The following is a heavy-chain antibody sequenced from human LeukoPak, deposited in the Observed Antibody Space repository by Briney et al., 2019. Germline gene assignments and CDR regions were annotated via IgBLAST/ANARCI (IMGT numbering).Heavy chain of an antibody. CDR1: GYTFTIYY. CDR3: ARGAPTAAGLGRGY. CDR2: LNPSGGST. V-gene: IGHV1-46*01. D-gene: IGHD6-13*01. Sequence: ASVKASCKASGYTFTIYYIHWVRQAPGQGLEWMGILNPSGGSTSYAQKFQGRVTMTRDTSTSTVYMELSSLRSDDTAVYYCARGAPTAAGLGRGYWGQGTLVTVSS. J-gene: IGHJ4*02.